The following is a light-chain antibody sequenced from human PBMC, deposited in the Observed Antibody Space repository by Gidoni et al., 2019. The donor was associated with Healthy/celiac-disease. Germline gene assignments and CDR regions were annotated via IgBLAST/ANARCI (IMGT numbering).Light chain of an antibody. CDR3: QAGDSSTLV. CDR1: KVGDKY. CDR2: QDS. V-gene: IGLV3-1*01. J-gene: IGLJ2*01. Sequence: SYELTQPPSVSVSPGQTASITCARAKVGDKYACWYQQKPGQSPVLGIYQDSQRPSGSPERFSGSNSGNTATLTISGTQAMDEADYYCQAGDSSTLVFGGGTKLXVL.